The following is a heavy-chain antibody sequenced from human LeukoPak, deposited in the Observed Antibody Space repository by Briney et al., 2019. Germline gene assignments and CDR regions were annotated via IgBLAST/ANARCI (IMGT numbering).Heavy chain of an antibody. V-gene: IGHV3-23*01. J-gene: IGHJ5*02. CDR2: FGDSTGST. CDR1: GFTVSSNY. D-gene: IGHD3-16*01. CDR3: AKEGWAT. Sequence: GGSLRLSCAASGFTVSSNYMSWVRQAPGKGLEWVSSFGDSTGSTFYRDSVEGRFTISRDHSKNTLYLQMNSLRVEDTAVYYCAKEGWATWGQGTLVTVSS.